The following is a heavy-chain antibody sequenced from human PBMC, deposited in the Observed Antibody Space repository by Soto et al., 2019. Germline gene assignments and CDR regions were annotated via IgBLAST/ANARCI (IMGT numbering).Heavy chain of an antibody. Sequence: EAQLVESGGGLVQPGGSLRLSCAASGFTFSNYEMHWVRQAPGKGLEYVSGISNNGAHTDYAKSVKGRFSISRDNSENTLSLQMGSLRAEDIALYYGARREYRSRWPNVYMDVWGKGTTVTVSS. V-gene: IGHV3-64*01. CDR2: ISNNGAHT. CDR1: GFTFSNYE. CDR3: ARREYRSRWPNVYMDV. D-gene: IGHD6-13*01. J-gene: IGHJ6*03.